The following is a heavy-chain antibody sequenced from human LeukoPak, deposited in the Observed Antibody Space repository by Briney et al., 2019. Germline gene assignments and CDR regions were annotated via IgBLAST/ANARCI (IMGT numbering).Heavy chain of an antibody. CDR2: IKSDGSST. Sequence: GGSLRLSCAASGFTFSSYWMHWIRHAPGKGLVWVSRIKSDGSSTTYADSVKGRFTISRDNAKNTLYLQMNSLRAEDTAVYYCARGGDGPTDSGGQGTLVTVS. V-gene: IGHV3-74*01. D-gene: IGHD2-21*02. CDR3: ARGGDGPTDS. J-gene: IGHJ5*01. CDR1: GFTFSSYW.